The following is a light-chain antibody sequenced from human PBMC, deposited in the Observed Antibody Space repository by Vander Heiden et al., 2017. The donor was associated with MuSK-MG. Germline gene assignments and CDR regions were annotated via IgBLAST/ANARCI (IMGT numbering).Light chain of an antibody. Sequence: DIVMTQSPDSLAVSLGERATINCKSSQSVLFSSNNKNYLAWYQQKPGQPPKLLIYWASTRESGVPDRFSASGSGTDFTLTISSLQAEDVAVYYWQQDFTTGTFGQGTKVEIK. CDR2: WAS. CDR1: QSVLFSSNNKNY. V-gene: IGKV4-1*01. J-gene: IGKJ1*01. CDR3: QQDFTTGT.